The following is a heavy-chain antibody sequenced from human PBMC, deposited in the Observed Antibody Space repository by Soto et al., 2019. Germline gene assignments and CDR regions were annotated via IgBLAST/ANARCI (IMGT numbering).Heavy chain of an antibody. Sequence: QPGGSLRLSCTASGFTFGDYAMSWVRQAPGKGLEWVGFIRSKAYGGTTEYAASVKGRFTISRDDSKSIAYLQMNSLKTEDTAVYYCTRDRAPHDYGDPGALGYYYGMDVWGQGTTVTVSS. CDR3: TRDRAPHDYGDPGALGYYYGMDV. V-gene: IGHV3-49*04. CDR2: IRSKAYGGTT. CDR1: GFTFGDYA. D-gene: IGHD4-17*01. J-gene: IGHJ6*02.